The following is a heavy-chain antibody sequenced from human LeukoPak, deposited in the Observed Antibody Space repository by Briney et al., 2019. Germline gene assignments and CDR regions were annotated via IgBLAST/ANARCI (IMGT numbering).Heavy chain of an antibody. Sequence: ASVTVSFKASGYTFTSYYMHWVRQAPGQGLEWMGIINPSGGSTSYAQKFQGRVTMTRDMSTSTVYMELSSLRSEDTAVYYCARVITMIGRSSGYPGYWGQGTLVTVSS. CDR1: GYTFTSYY. D-gene: IGHD3-22*01. CDR2: INPSGGST. J-gene: IGHJ4*02. V-gene: IGHV1-46*01. CDR3: ARVITMIGRSSGYPGY.